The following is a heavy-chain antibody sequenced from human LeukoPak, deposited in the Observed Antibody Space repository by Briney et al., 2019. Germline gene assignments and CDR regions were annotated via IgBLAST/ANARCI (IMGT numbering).Heavy chain of an antibody. D-gene: IGHD3-10*01. CDR3: ARVGTKLLWFGELRNYDYYMDV. CDR1: GGSFSGYY. V-gene: IGHV4-34*01. J-gene: IGHJ6*03. Sequence: SETLSLTCAVYGGSFSGYYWSGLRQPPGKGLEWIGEINHSRKTNLNTSLKSRVTISVDTAKSQFSLKLSSVTAADTAVYYCARVGTKLLWFGELRNYDYYMDVWGKGTTVTVSS. CDR2: INHSRKT.